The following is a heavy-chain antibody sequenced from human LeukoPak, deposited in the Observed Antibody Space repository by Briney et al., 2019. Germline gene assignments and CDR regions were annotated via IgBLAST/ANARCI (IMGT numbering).Heavy chain of an antibody. J-gene: IGHJ4*02. V-gene: IGHV3-23*01. CDR2: SIGSGGST. CDR1: GFTFSGYS. Sequence: PGGSLRLSCAASGFTFSGYSMNWVRQAPGKGLEWVSSSIGSGGSTYYADSVKGRFTISRDISKNTLYLQMNSLRAEDTAVYYCARHYDRTFDYWGQGTLVTVSS. D-gene: IGHD3-22*01. CDR3: ARHYDRTFDY.